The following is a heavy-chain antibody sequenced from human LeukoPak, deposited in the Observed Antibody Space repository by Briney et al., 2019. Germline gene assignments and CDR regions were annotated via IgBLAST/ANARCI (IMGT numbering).Heavy chain of an antibody. J-gene: IGHJ4*02. Sequence: NSSETLSLTCTVSGGSISSYYWSWIRQPPGKGLEWIGYIYYSGSTNYNPSLKSRVTISVDTSKNQFSLELSSVTAADTAVYYCARHLRSGAVDYWGQGTLVTVSS. CDR3: ARHLRSGAVDY. V-gene: IGHV4-59*08. CDR1: GGSISSYY. CDR2: IYYSGST. D-gene: IGHD4-17*01.